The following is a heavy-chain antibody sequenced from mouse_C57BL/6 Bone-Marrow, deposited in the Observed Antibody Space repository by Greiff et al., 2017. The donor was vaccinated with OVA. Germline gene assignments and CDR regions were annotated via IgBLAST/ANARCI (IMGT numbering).Heavy chain of an antibody. CDR2: INPSSGYT. Sequence: QVQLQQSGAELARPGASVKMSCKASGYTFTSYTMHWVKQRPGQGLEWIGYINPSSGYTKYNQKFKDKATLTADKSSSTAYMQLSSLTSEDSAVYYCAINWDRFAYWGQGTLGTVSA. V-gene: IGHV1-4*01. D-gene: IGHD4-1*02. CDR3: AINWDRFAY. CDR1: GYTFTSYT. J-gene: IGHJ3*01.